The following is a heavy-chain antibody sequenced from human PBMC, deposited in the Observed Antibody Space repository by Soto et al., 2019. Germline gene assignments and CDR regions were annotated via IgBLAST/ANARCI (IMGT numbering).Heavy chain of an antibody. J-gene: IGHJ6*02. CDR3: ARSLDV. V-gene: IGHV3-74*01. CDR2: INSDASST. CDR1: GFSISSFW. Sequence: LRLSCAASGFSISSFWMYWVRQPPGKGLTWVSRINSDASSTSYADSVKGRFTISRGNAKNTLYLQMNSLRAEDTAMYYCARSLDVWGQGTTVTVSS.